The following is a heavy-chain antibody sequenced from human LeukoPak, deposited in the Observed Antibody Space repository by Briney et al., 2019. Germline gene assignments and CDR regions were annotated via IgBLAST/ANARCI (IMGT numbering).Heavy chain of an antibody. D-gene: IGHD3-3*01. CDR3: ARSGSISRFLEWLLETNYGMDV. CDR2: INPNSGGT. CDR1: GYTFTGYY. J-gene: IGHJ6*02. V-gene: IGHV1-2*02. Sequence: ASVKVSCKASGYTFTGYYMHWVRQAPGQGLEWMGWINPNSGGTNYAQKFQGRVTMTRDTSISTAYMELSRLRSDDTAVYYCARSGSISRFLEWLLETNYGMDVWGQGTTVTVSS.